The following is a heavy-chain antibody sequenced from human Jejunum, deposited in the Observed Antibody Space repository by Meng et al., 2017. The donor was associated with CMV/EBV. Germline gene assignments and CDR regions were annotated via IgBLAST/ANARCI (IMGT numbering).Heavy chain of an antibody. CDR3: ATSGRGPKYYFDY. V-gene: IGHV1-69*12. J-gene: IGHJ4*02. Sequence: QVQLVQSGAEVKRPXSSVKVSCKASGGTFSTYGISWVRQAPGQGLEWMGVIIPIFGTGNYAQKFQGRVTITADESMSTAYMDLNSLISDDTAVYYCATSGRGPKYYFDYWGQGTLVTVSS. CDR2: IIPIFGTG. D-gene: IGHD1-14*01. CDR1: GGTFSTYG.